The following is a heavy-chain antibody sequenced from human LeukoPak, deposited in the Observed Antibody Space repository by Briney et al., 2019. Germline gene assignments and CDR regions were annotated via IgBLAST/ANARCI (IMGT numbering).Heavy chain of an antibody. J-gene: IGHJ4*02. CDR3: ATNGGGDSGYGNFDY. Sequence: SETLSLTCTISGGSISSYYWSWIRQPPGKGLEWIGYIYYTGSTNHNPSLKSRVTISVDTSKNQFSLKLSSVTAADTALYYCATNGGGDSGYGNFDYWGQGTLVTVSS. CDR2: IYYTGST. CDR1: GGSISSYY. V-gene: IGHV4-59*01. D-gene: IGHD5-12*01.